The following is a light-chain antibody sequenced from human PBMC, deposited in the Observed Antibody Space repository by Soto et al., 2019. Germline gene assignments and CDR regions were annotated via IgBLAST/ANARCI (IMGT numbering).Light chain of an antibody. CDR3: QQYGSSPTT. CDR1: QSVSTSY. Sequence: IVLTQSPGTLSLSPGETATLSCRASQSVSTSYLAWYQQKPGQAPRLLIFGASSRATGIPDRFIGSGSGTDFTLTISRLEPEDFAVYYCQQYGSSPTTFGQGTKVDIK. CDR2: GAS. J-gene: IGKJ1*01. V-gene: IGKV3-20*01.